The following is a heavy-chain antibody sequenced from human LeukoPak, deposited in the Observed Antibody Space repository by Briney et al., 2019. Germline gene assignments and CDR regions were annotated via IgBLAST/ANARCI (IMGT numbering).Heavy chain of an antibody. CDR1: GFTFSTYS. CDR3: ARKATVAVSGNNWFDP. J-gene: IGHJ5*02. V-gene: IGHV3-21*01. D-gene: IGHD6-19*01. Sequence: PGGSLRLSCAASGFTFSTYSMHWVRQAPGKGLEWVSAISSSGSYIFYVESVKGRFTISRDNAKNSLFLQMNSLRGEDTAVYYCARKATVAVSGNNWFDPWGQGTQVTVSS. CDR2: ISSSGSYI.